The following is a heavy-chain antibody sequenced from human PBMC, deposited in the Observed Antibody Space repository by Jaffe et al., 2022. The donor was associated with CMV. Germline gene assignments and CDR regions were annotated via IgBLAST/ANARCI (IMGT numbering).Heavy chain of an antibody. Sequence: EVQLVESGGGLVQPGGSLRLSCSASGFTFSSYAMHWVRQAPGKGLEYVSAISSNGGSTYYADSVKGRFTISRDNSKNTLYLQMSSLRAEDTAVYYCVKDTRAGDLVDYAAFLDVWGKGTTVTVSS. V-gene: IGHV3-64D*06. D-gene: IGHD4-17*01. CDR3: VKDTRAGDLVDYAAFLDV. J-gene: IGHJ6*04. CDR1: GFTFSSYA. CDR2: ISSNGGST.